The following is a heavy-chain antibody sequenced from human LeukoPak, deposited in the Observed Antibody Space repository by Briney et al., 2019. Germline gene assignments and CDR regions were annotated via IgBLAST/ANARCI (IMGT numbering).Heavy chain of an antibody. J-gene: IGHJ4*02. Sequence: SETLSLTCTVSGVSISTYFWTWIRQPAGKGLEWIGHFSSSGSTNYSPSLKGRVTMSVDTSTNQFSLKLSSVTAADTAVYYCARDLGGTYSGRGIDYWGQGTLVTVSS. CDR3: ARDLGGTYSGRGIDY. CDR2: FSSSGST. V-gene: IGHV4-4*07. CDR1: GVSISTYF. D-gene: IGHD1-26*01.